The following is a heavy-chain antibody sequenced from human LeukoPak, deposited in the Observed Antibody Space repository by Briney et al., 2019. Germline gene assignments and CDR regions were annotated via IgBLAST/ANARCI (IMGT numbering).Heavy chain of an antibody. CDR2: ISGSGGST. CDR1: GFTVSSNY. J-gene: IGHJ4*02. V-gene: IGHV3-23*01. Sequence: GGSLRLSCAASGFTVSSNYMSWVRQAPGKGLEWVSAISGSGGSTYYADSVKGRFTISRDNSKNTLYLQMNSLRAEDTAVYYCAKAYRRLPDYWGQGTLVTVSS. CDR3: AKAYRRLPDY. D-gene: IGHD4-11*01.